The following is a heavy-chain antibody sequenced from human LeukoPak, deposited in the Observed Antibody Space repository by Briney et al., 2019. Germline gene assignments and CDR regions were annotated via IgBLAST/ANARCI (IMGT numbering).Heavy chain of an antibody. V-gene: IGHV3-23*01. CDR3: ARFAAGGSYYYYMDV. D-gene: IGHD3-10*01. Sequence: GGSLRLSCAASGFTFNTYAMSWVRQAPGKGLEWVSTISATGGSTHYADSVKGRFTISRDNAKNSLYLQMNSLRADDTAVYYCARFAAGGSYYYYMDVWGKGTTVTVSS. CDR2: ISATGGST. CDR1: GFTFNTYA. J-gene: IGHJ6*03.